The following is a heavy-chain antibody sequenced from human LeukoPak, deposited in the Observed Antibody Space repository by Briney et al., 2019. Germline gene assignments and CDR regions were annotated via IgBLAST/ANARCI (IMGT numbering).Heavy chain of an antibody. CDR1: GFTFDDYG. Sequence: PGGSLGLSCAASGFTFDDYGMSWVRQAPGKGLEWVSGINWNGGSTGYADSVKGRFTISRDNAKNSLYLQMNSLRAEDTALYYCARRGYSYARDMAFDIWGQGTMVTVSS. J-gene: IGHJ3*02. V-gene: IGHV3-20*04. D-gene: IGHD5-18*01. CDR3: ARRGYSYARDMAFDI. CDR2: INWNGGST.